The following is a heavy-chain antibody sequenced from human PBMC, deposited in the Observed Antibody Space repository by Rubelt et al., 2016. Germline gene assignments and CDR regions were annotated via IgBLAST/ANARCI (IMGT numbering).Heavy chain of an antibody. Sequence: QVQLQESGPGLVKPSETLSLTCTVSGGSISSYYWSWIRQPPGKGLEWIGYIYYSGSTNYNPSLKSRVTISVDTSKNQFSLKLSSVTAADKAVYYCARHSHNCSSTSCGLNWFDPWGQGTPVTVSS. CDR2: IYYSGST. V-gene: IGHV4-59*08. D-gene: IGHD2-2*01. CDR1: GGSISSYY. J-gene: IGHJ5*02. CDR3: ARHSHNCSSTSCGLNWFDP.